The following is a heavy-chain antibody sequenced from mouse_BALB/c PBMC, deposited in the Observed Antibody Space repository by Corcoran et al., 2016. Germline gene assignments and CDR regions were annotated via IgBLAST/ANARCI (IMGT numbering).Heavy chain of an antibody. Sequence: EVHLQQSGAELVKPGASVKLSCTASGFNIKDTYMHWVKQRPEQGLEWIGRIDPANGNTKYDPKFQGKATITADTSSNTAYLQLSSLTSEDTAVYYCANWDWYVYVWGAGTTVTVSS. CDR1: GFNIKDTY. CDR3: ANWDWYVYV. D-gene: IGHD4-1*01. CDR2: IDPANGNT. V-gene: IGHV14-3*02. J-gene: IGHJ1*01.